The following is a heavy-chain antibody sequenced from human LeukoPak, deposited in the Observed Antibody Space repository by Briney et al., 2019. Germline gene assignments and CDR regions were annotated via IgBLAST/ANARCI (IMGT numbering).Heavy chain of an antibody. Sequence: GSLRLSCAASGFTLSNHWMHWVRQVPGKGLVWVSRISGDEIWTSYADSVKGRFIISRDNAKDTLYLQMNSLRTEDTAVYYCARGPTVGPLTFDPWGQGTLVTVSS. D-gene: IGHD4-17*01. V-gene: IGHV3-74*01. CDR2: ISGDEIWT. CDR1: GFTLSNHW. CDR3: ARGPTVGPLTFDP. J-gene: IGHJ5*02.